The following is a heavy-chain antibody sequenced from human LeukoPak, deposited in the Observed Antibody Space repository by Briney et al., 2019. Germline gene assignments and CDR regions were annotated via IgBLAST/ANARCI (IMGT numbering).Heavy chain of an antibody. CDR3: AKPPPNVWGSYGNYFDY. CDR1: GFTFSSYA. V-gene: IGHV3-23*01. Sequence: GGSLRLSCAASGFTFSSYAMSWVRQAPGKGLEWVSAISGSGGSTYYADSVKGRFTISRDNSKITLYLQMNSLRAEDTAVYYCAKPPPNVWGSYGNYFDYWGQGTLVTVSS. D-gene: IGHD3-16*01. CDR2: ISGSGGST. J-gene: IGHJ4*02.